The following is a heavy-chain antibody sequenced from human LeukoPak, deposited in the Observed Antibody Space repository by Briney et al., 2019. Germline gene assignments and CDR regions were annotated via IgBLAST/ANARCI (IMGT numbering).Heavy chain of an antibody. CDR2: INPSDGST. D-gene: IGHD2-2*02. CDR1: GYTFTSYY. V-gene: IGHV1-46*01. CDR3: ARIPYCSSTKCYTDPGDY. Sequence: ASVKVSCKASGYTFTSYYMHWVRQAPGQGLEWMGIINPSDGSTSYAQKFRGRVTMTRDMSTSTVYMELSSLRSEDTAVYYCARIPYCSSTKCYTDPGDYRGQGTLVTVSS. J-gene: IGHJ4*02.